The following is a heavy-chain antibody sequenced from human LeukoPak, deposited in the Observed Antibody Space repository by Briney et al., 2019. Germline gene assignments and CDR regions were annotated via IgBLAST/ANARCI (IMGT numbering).Heavy chain of an antibody. V-gene: IGHV4-61*02. Sequence: SQTLSLTCTVSGGSMNSGSFYWSWIRQPAGKGLEWLGRIYTNGITNYDPSLRGRVTMSVDTSKNQFSLKLSSVTAADTAVYYCARVRDHGYLFDYWGQGTLVTVSS. CDR1: GGSMNSGSFY. D-gene: IGHD4-17*01. CDR3: ARVRDHGYLFDY. CDR2: IYTNGIT. J-gene: IGHJ4*02.